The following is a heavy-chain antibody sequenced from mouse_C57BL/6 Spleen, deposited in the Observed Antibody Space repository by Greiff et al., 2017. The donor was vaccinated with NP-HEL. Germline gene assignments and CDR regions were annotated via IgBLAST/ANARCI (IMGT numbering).Heavy chain of an antibody. V-gene: IGHV7-3*01. Sequence: EVMLVESGGGLVQPGGSLSLSCAASGFTFTDYYMSWVRQPPGKALEWLGFIRNKANGYTTEYSASVKGRFTISRDNSQSILYLQMNALRAEDSATYYCARLPYYGSRRDYAMDYWGQGTSVTVSS. CDR3: ARLPYYGSRRDYAMDY. CDR2: IRNKANGYTT. CDR1: GFTFTDYY. J-gene: IGHJ4*01. D-gene: IGHD1-1*01.